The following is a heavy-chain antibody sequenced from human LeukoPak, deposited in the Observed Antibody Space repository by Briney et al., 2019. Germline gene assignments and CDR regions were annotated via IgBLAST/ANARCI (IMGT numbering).Heavy chain of an antibody. J-gene: IGHJ4*02. Sequence: PGGSLRLSCAASGFTFKGYWMSWVRQAPGKGLEWVANIQQDGSEKKYVDSVKGRFTISRDNAKNSLYLQMDSLRAEDTAIYYCAKLNGGSCSSVYDYWGQGTLVTVSS. CDR2: IQQDGSEK. CDR3: AKLNGGSCSSVYDY. CDR1: GFTFKGYW. D-gene: IGHD2-15*01. V-gene: IGHV3-7*03.